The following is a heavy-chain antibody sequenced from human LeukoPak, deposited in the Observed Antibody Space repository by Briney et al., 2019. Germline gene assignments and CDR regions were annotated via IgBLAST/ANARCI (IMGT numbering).Heavy chain of an antibody. D-gene: IGHD6-13*01. Sequence: ASVKVSCKASGYTFTSYYMHWVRQAPGQGLEWMGIINPSGGSTSYAQKFQGRVTMTRDMSTSTVYMELSSLRSEDTAVYNCARDHVGWEAAAVPYNWFDPWGQGTLVTVSS. CDR2: INPSGGST. J-gene: IGHJ5*02. V-gene: IGHV1-46*01. CDR1: GYTFTSYY. CDR3: ARDHVGWEAAAVPYNWFDP.